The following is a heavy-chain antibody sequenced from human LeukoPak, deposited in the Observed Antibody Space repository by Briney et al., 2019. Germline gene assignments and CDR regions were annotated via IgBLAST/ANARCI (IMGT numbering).Heavy chain of an antibody. CDR3: ARDTYDISGYYYGPFDY. Sequence: GGSLRLSCAASGFTFSSYWMHWVRQAPGKGLVWVSRINTDGSSTNYADSVKGRFTISRDNAKNTLYLQMNSLRAEDTAVYYCARDTYDISGYYYGPFDYWGQGTLVTVSS. CDR2: INTDGSST. CDR1: GFTFSSYW. J-gene: IGHJ4*02. V-gene: IGHV3-74*01. D-gene: IGHD3-22*01.